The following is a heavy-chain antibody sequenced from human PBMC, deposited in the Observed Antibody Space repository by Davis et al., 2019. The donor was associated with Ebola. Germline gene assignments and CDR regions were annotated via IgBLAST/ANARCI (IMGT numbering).Heavy chain of an antibody. CDR3: ARDWVVGKGVGGAYYYYGMDV. Sequence: SETLSLTCTVSGGSISSYYWSWIRQPPGKGLEWIGYIYYSCSTNYNPSLKSRVTISVDTSKNQFSLKLSSVTAADTAVYYCARDWVVGKGVGGAYYYYGMDVWGQGTTVTVSS. J-gene: IGHJ6*02. V-gene: IGHV4-59*01. CDR2: IYYSCST. D-gene: IGHD1-26*01. CDR1: GGSISSYY.